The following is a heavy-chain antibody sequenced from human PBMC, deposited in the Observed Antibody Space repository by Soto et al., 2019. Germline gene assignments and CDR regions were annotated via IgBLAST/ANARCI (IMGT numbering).Heavy chain of an antibody. Sequence: GGSLRLSCVASGFTFGSYAMSWVRRAPGKGLEWVSTINDSGDLRYYAESVRGRFTISRDNSKNTLYLEVNDLRAEDTARYHCAKAFGDWYPFEKWGLGALVT. CDR2: INDSGDLR. J-gene: IGHJ4*02. V-gene: IGHV3-23*01. CDR1: GFTFGSYA. D-gene: IGHD6-19*01. CDR3: AKAFGDWYPFEK.